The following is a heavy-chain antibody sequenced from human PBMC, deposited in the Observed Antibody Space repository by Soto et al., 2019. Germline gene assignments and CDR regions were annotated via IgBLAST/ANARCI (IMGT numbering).Heavy chain of an antibody. CDR3: ARWGLPTMVLFDY. D-gene: IGHD2-21*01. J-gene: IGHJ4*02. CDR2: INAGNGNT. V-gene: IGHV1-3*01. Sequence: ASVKVSCKASGYTFTSYAMHWVRQAPGQRLEWMGWINAGNGNTKYSQKFQGRVTITRDTSASTAYMELSSLRSEDTAVYYCARWGLPTMVLFDYWGQGTLVTVSS. CDR1: GYTFTSYA.